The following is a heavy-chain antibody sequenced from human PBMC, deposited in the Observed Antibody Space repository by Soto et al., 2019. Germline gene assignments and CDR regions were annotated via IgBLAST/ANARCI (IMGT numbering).Heavy chain of an antibody. CDR3: AKDGGGIVPAAAPYYYYGMDV. V-gene: IGHV3-23*01. CDR2: ISGSGGST. D-gene: IGHD2-2*01. CDR1: GFTFSSYA. Sequence: GGSLRLSCAASGFTFSSYAMSWVRQAPGKGLEWVSAISGSGGSTYYADSVKGRFTISRDNSKNTLYLQMNSLRAEDTAVYYCAKDGGGIVPAAAPYYYYGMDVWGQGTTVTVSS. J-gene: IGHJ6*02.